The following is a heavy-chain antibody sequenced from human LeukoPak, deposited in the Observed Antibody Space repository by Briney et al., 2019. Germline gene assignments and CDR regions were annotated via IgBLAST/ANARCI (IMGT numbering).Heavy chain of an antibody. CDR3: ARGPLLWFGELEGFDY. Sequence: PSETLSLTCTVSGGSISSYYWSWIRQPAGKGLEWIGRIYTSGSTNYNPSLKSRVTISVDTSKNQFSLKLSSVTAADTAVYYCARGPLLWFGELEGFDYWGQGTLVTVSS. J-gene: IGHJ4*02. CDR2: IYTSGST. CDR1: GGSISSYY. V-gene: IGHV4-4*07. D-gene: IGHD3-10*01.